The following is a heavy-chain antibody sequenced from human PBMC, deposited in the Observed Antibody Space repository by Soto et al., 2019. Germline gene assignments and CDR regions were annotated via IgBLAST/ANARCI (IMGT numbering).Heavy chain of an antibody. V-gene: IGHV3-23*01. CDR3: AKYASSSWSLFDY. CDR1: GFSFGYYA. D-gene: IGHD6-13*01. J-gene: IGHJ4*02. Sequence: GEPLRPSCVASGFSFGYYAMSWVRQAPGKGLEWVSAISNTGGNTYYADPVKGRFTISRDNSKNTLYVQMNSLTAEDTAVYYCAKYASSSWSLFDYWGQGTVVTVSS. CDR2: ISNTGGNT.